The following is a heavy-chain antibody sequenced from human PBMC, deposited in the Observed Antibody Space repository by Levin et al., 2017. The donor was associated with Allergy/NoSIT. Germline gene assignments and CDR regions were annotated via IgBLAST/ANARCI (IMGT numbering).Heavy chain of an antibody. V-gene: IGHV3-72*01. D-gene: IGHD5-18*01. CDR3: ARAPGYSYGFRYFDY. CDR1: GFTFSDHY. Sequence: GGSLRLSCAVSGFTFSDHYMDWVRQAPGKGLEWVGRIRNKANSYTTEYAASVKGRFTISRDDSKNSLYLQMNSLKTEDTAVYYCARAPGYSYGFRYFDYWGQGTLVTISS. J-gene: IGHJ4*02. CDR2: IRNKANSYTT.